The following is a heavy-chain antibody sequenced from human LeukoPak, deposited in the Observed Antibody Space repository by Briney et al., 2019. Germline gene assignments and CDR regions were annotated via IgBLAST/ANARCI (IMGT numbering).Heavy chain of an antibody. J-gene: IGHJ4*02. V-gene: IGHV4-34*01. CDR1: GGSFSGYY. Sequence: SETLSLTCAVYGGSFSGYYWSWIRQPPGKGLEWIGEINHSGSTNYNPSLKSRVTISVDTSKNQFSLKLSSVTAADTAVYYCARVYSSGWYDYWGKGTLVTVSS. CDR3: ARVYSSGWYDY. CDR2: INHSGST. D-gene: IGHD6-19*01.